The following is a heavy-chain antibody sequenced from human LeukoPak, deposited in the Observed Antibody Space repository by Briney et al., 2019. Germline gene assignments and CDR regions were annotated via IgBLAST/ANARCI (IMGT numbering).Heavy chain of an antibody. CDR3: ASDRRSTSDTFDY. D-gene: IGHD2-2*01. CDR1: GGTFSSYA. J-gene: IGHJ4*02. V-gene: IGHV1-69*13. Sequence: GASVKVSCKASGGTFSSYAISWVRQAPGQGLEWMGGIIPIFGTANYAQKFRGRVTITADESTSTAYMELSGLRSEDTAVYYCASDRRSTSDTFDYWGQGTLVTVSS. CDR2: IIPIFGTA.